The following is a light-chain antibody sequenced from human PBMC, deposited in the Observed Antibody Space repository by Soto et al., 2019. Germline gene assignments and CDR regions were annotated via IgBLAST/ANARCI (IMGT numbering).Light chain of an antibody. CDR3: QSYDSSLSGGV. V-gene: IGLV1-40*01. CDR2: GNS. J-gene: IGLJ3*02. Sequence: QSALTQPPSVSGAPGQRVTISCTGSSSNIGAGYDVHWYQQIPGTGPKLLIYGNSNRPSGVPDRFSGSKSGTSASLAITGLQAEDEADYYCQSYDSSLSGGVFGGGTKLTVL. CDR1: SSNIGAGYD.